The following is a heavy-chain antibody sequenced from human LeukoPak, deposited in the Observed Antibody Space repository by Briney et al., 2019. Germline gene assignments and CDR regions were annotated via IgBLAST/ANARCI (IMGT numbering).Heavy chain of an antibody. CDR2: ISGSGGTT. CDR3: ASGGDYYDSSGYYSKFDY. J-gene: IGHJ4*02. V-gene: IGHV3-23*01. CDR1: GFIFSTCA. D-gene: IGHD3-22*01. Sequence: PGGSLRLSCAASGFIFSTCAMNWVRQAPGKGLECVSAISGSGGTTYYADSVKGRFTISRDNSKNTLYLQMNSLGAEDTAVYYCASGGDYYDSSGYYSKFDYWGQGTLVTVSS.